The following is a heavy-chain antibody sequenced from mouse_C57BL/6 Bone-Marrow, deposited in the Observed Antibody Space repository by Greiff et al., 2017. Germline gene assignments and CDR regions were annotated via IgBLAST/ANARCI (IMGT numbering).Heavy chain of an antibody. Sequence: VQGVESGAELARPGASVKMSCKASGYTFTSYTMHWVKQRPGQGLEWIGYINPSSGYTKYNQKFKDKATLTADKSSSTAYMQLSSLTSEDSAVYYCARWYYGSSIDYWGQGTTLTVSS. V-gene: IGHV1-4*01. CDR2: INPSSGYT. J-gene: IGHJ2*01. D-gene: IGHD1-1*01. CDR1: GYTFTSYT. CDR3: ARWYYGSSIDY.